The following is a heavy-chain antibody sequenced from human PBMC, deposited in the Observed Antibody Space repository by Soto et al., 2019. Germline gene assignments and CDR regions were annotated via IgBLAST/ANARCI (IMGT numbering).Heavy chain of an antibody. J-gene: IGHJ5*01. Sequence: GGSLRLSCAASGFTFNNYAMSWVRQAPGQGLEWVSAISGNGISTYYADSVRGRFTISRDNSKNTLYLQMNRLRADDTAVYYCAKDAITMVRGTNNWFDSWGQGTLVTVSS. CDR3: AKDAITMVRGTNNWFDS. CDR2: ISGNGIST. CDR1: GFTFNNYA. V-gene: IGHV3-23*01. D-gene: IGHD3-10*01.